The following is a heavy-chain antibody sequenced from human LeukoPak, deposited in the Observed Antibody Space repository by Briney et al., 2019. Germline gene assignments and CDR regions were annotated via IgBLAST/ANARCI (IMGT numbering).Heavy chain of an antibody. J-gene: IGHJ4*02. CDR3: ARALNPGYSSSIDY. Sequence: ASVKVSCKASGYTFTGYYMHWVRQAPGQGLEWMGRINPNSGGTNYAQKFQGRVTMTRDTSISTAYMELSRLRSDDTAVYYCARALNPGYSSSIDYWGQGTLVTVSS. V-gene: IGHV1-2*06. CDR2: INPNSGGT. D-gene: IGHD6-6*01. CDR1: GYTFTGYY.